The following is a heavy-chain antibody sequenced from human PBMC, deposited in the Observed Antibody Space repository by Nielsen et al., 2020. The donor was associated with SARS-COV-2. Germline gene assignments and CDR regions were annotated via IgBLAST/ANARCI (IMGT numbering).Heavy chain of an antibody. CDR2: IDESGIT. CDR3: ARAFTTISGSDL. CDR1: GFTFRSSN. V-gene: IGHV3-53*01. Sequence: GESLKISCEASGFTFRSSNMHWVRQAPGKGLEWVALIDESGITYYADSVEGRFTISRDNSKNALILHMDSLRAEDTAVYYCARAFTTISGSDLWGQGTVVTVSS. J-gene: IGHJ3*01. D-gene: IGHD3-22*01.